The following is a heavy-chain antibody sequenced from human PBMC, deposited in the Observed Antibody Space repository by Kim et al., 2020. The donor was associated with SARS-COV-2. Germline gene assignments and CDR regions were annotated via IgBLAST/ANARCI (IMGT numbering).Heavy chain of an antibody. J-gene: IGHJ4*03. V-gene: IGHV6-1*01. CDR3: ARGRASAFDS. CDR2: TYYTSSWSY. Sequence: SQTLSLTCAISGDSVSGRSIAWNWIRQSPSRGLEWLGRTYYTSSWSYDYAESVKSRMTIEPDTSKNQFSLQLNSVTPEDTAVYYCARGRASAFDSWRQGTLVSVSS. CDR1: GDSVSGRSIA.